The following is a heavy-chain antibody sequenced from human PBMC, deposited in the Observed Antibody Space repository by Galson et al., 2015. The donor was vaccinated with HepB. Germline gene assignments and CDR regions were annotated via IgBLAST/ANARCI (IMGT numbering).Heavy chain of an antibody. CDR3: ARVGTTGFYGNLRAGDY. Sequence: SVKVSCKASGYTFTGYYIHWVRQAPGQGLEWMGRINPNSGDTNYVQKFQGRVTMTKDTSISTAYMELRRLRSDDTAVYYCARVGTTGFYGNLRAGDYWGQGTLVTVSS. D-gene: IGHD4-11*01. J-gene: IGHJ4*02. CDR1: GYTFTGYY. CDR2: INPNSGDT. V-gene: IGHV1-2*06.